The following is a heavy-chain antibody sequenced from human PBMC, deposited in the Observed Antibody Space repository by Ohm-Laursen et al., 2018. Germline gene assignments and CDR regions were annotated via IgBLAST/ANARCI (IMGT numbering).Heavy chain of an antibody. D-gene: IGHD1-26*01. CDR2: INPNSGGT. V-gene: IGHV1-2*02. J-gene: IGHJ4*02. CDR3: ARDLGATSFDY. CDR1: GYTFTSYY. Sequence: ASVKVSCKVSGYTFTSYYMHWVRQAPGQGLEWMGWINPNSGGTNYAQKFQGRVTMTRDTSISTAYMELSRLRSDDTAVYYCARDLGATSFDYWGQGTLVTVSS.